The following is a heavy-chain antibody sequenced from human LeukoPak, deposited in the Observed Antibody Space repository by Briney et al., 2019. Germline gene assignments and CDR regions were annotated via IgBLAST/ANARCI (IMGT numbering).Heavy chain of an antibody. CDR1: GFTFSSYS. Sequence: GGSLRLSCAVSGFTFSSYSMNWVRRAPGKGLEWVSYIGSSVSTRYYADSVEGRFTISRDNGKHSLYLQMNSLRAEDTAVYYCAREGSDFWSGYSNGYFDYWGQGTLVTVSS. J-gene: IGHJ4*02. CDR2: IGSSVSTR. D-gene: IGHD3-3*01. V-gene: IGHV3-48*01. CDR3: AREGSDFWSGYSNGYFDY.